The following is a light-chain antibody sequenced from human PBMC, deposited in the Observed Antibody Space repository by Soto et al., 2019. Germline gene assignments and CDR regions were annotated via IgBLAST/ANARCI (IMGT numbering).Light chain of an antibody. CDR3: GSYAGGRTGV. J-gene: IGLJ3*02. Sequence: SVLTQPASVSGSPGRSITISCTGPRSDVGSNNLVSWYQQHPGKAPQLMIYEGRKRPSGISNRFSGSKSGHTAYLTISGLQAEDEADEYGGSYAGGRTGVFGGGTKLTVL. V-gene: IGLV2-23*01. CDR2: EGR. CDR1: RSDVGSNNL.